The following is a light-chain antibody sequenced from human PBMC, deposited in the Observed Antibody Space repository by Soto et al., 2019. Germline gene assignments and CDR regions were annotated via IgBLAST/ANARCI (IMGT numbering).Light chain of an antibody. Sequence: QSALTQPPSATGYPGQSVTISCTGTSSDVGGYNYVSWYQQHPGKAPKLMIYEVSKRPSVVPDRFSGSKSGNTASLTVSGLQAEDEADDYCSSYAGSNNWVFGEGTKLTVL. J-gene: IGLJ3*02. V-gene: IGLV2-8*01. CDR1: SSDVGGYNY. CDR2: EVS. CDR3: SSYAGSNNWV.